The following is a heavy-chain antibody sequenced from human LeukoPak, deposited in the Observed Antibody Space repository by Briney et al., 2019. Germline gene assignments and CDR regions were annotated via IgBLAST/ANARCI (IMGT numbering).Heavy chain of an antibody. CDR1: GFTFSSYA. CDR3: ARDRGTSRGYSGYDTGY. D-gene: IGHD5-12*01. J-gene: IGHJ4*02. V-gene: IGHV3-23*01. Sequence: GGSLRLSCAASGFTFSSYAMSWVRQAPGKGLEWVSAISGSEGSSYYADSVKGRFTISRDNAKNSLYLQMNSLRAEDTAVYYCARDRGTSRGYSGYDTGYWGQGTLVTVSS. CDR2: ISGSEGSS.